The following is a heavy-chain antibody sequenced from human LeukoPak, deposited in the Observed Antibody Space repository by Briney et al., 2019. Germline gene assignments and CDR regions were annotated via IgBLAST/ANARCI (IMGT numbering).Heavy chain of an antibody. V-gene: IGHV3-30-3*01. Sequence: SGGSLRLSCAAPRFTFNNYAMHWVRQAPGKGLEWVAVISYDGSDKYYADSVKGRFTVSRDNSKNTLYLQMNSLRAEDTAVYYCARRYCSGGRCFAGGYFDYWGQGTLVTVSS. D-gene: IGHD2-15*01. CDR1: RFTFNNYA. CDR2: ISYDGSDK. CDR3: ARRYCSGGRCFAGGYFDY. J-gene: IGHJ4*02.